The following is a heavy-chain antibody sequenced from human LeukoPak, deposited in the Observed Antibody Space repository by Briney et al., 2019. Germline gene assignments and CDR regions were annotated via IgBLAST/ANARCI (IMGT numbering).Heavy chain of an antibody. Sequence: GGALRLSCAASGFTLSSYWMSWVRQAPGKGLEWMANIKQDGSEKYYVDSVKGRFTISRDNAKNSLYLQMNSLRAEDTAVYYCARAFPYYYGSGSTAGYFDYWGQGTLVTVSS. CDR3: ARAFPYYYGSGSTAGYFDY. V-gene: IGHV3-7*01. D-gene: IGHD3-10*01. CDR1: GFTLSSYW. CDR2: IKQDGSEK. J-gene: IGHJ4*02.